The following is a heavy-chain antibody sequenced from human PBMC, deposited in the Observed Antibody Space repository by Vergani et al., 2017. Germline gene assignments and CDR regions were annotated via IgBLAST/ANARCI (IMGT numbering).Heavy chain of an antibody. CDR3: ARDGRGSDDYGGINDAFDI. V-gene: IGHV3-48*02. D-gene: IGHD4-23*01. CDR2: ISSSSSTI. Sequence: EVQLLESGGGLVQPGGSLRLSCAASGFTFSSYAMSWVRQAPGKGLEWVSYISSSSSTIYYADSVKGRFTISRDNAKNSLYLQMNSLRDEDTAVYYCARDGRGSDDYGGINDAFDIWGQGTMVTVSS. J-gene: IGHJ3*02. CDR1: GFTFSSYA.